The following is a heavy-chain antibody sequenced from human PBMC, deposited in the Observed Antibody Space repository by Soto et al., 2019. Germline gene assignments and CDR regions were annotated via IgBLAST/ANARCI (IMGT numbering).Heavy chain of an antibody. CDR2: IIPIFGTA. CDR3: ARVPTFLSTVTYYFDY. V-gene: IGHV1-69*13. CDR1: GGTFSSYA. J-gene: IGHJ4*02. Sequence: ASVKVSCKASGGTFSSYAISWVRQAPGQGLEWMGGIIPIFGTANYAQKFQGRVTITADESTSTAYMELSSLRSEDTAVYYCARVPTFLSTVTYYFDYWGQGTLVTVSS. D-gene: IGHD4-17*01.